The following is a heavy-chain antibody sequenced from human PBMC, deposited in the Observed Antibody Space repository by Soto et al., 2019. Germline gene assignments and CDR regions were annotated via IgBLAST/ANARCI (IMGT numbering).Heavy chain of an antibody. D-gene: IGHD1-26*01. CDR2: ISGSDGST. V-gene: IGHV3-23*01. J-gene: IGHJ5*02. CDR1: GFSFSSYA. CDR3: AKDLYVQPPSGWFDP. Sequence: PGGSLRLSCVASGFSFSSYAMSWVRQAPGKGLEWVSVISGSDGSTYYADSVKGRFTISRDNSKNTLYLQMNSLRAQDTAVYYCAKDLYVQPPSGWFDPWGQGTVVTVSS.